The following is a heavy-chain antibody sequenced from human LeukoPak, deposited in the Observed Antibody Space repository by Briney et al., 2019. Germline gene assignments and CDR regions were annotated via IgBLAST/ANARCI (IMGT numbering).Heavy chain of an antibody. CDR1: GYSFGTYW. J-gene: IGHJ4*02. Sequence: GESLQISCKGSGYSFGTYWIGWVRQMPGKGLEWMGIIYAGDSDTRYSPSFQGQVTISADKSINTAYLQWSSLKASDTAMYYCARGGGIYYFDYWGQGTLVTVSS. CDR3: ARGGGIYYFDY. D-gene: IGHD2-15*01. CDR2: IYAGDSDT. V-gene: IGHV5-51*01.